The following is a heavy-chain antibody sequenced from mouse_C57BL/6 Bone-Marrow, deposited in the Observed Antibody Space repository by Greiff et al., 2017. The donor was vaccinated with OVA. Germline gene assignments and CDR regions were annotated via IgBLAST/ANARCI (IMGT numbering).Heavy chain of an antibody. J-gene: IGHJ3*01. D-gene: IGHD2-4*01. CDR1: GYTFTSYT. CDR2: INPSSGYT. Sequence: VQLQESGAELARPGASVKMSCKASGYTFTSYTMHWVKQRPGQGLEWIGYINPSSGYTKYNQKFKDKATLTADKSSSTAYMQLSSLTSEDSAVYYCARSGDYEGFAYWGQGTLVTVSA. V-gene: IGHV1-4*01. CDR3: ARSGDYEGFAY.